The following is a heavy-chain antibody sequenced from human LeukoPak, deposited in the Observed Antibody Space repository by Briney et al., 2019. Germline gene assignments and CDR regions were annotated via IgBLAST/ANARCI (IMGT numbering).Heavy chain of an antibody. D-gene: IGHD2-2*01. CDR3: ARTRYCSSTSCSNSGGYYYYYYGMDV. CDR1: GYTFTSYA. J-gene: IGHJ6*02. V-gene: IGHV7-4-1*02. CDR2: INTNTGNP. Sequence: ASVKVSCKTSGYTFTSYAMNWVRQAPGQGPEWMGWINTNTGNPTYAQGFTGRFVFSLDTSVSTAYLQISSLKAEDTAVYYCARTRYCSSTSCSNSGGYYYYYYGMDVWGQGTTVTVSS.